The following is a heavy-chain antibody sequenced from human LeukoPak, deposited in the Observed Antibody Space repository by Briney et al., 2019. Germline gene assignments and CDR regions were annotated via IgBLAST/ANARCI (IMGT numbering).Heavy chain of an antibody. J-gene: IGHJ4*02. CDR2: IYYSGST. CDR3: ARDKWASSSWLYFDY. D-gene: IGHD6-13*01. Sequence: SETLSLTCTVSGGSISSGGYSWSWIRQHPGKGLEWIGYIYYSGSTYYNPSLKSRVTISVDTSKNQFSLKLSSVTAADTAVYYCARDKWASSSWLYFDYWGQGTLVTVSS. CDR1: GGSISSGGYS. V-gene: IGHV4-31*03.